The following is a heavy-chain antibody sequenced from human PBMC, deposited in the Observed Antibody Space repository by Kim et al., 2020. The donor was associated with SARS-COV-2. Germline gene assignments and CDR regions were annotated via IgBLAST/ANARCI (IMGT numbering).Heavy chain of an antibody. CDR2: ISAYNGNT. D-gene: IGHD3-3*01. CDR3: ARDPTYYDFWSGSNWFDP. CDR1: GYTFTSYG. J-gene: IGHJ5*02. Sequence: ASVKVSCKASGYTFTSYGISWVRQAPGQGLEWMGWISAYNGNTNYAQKLQGRVTMTTDTSTSTAYMELRSLRSDDTAVYYCARDPTYYDFWSGSNWFDPWGQGTLVTVSS. V-gene: IGHV1-18*01.